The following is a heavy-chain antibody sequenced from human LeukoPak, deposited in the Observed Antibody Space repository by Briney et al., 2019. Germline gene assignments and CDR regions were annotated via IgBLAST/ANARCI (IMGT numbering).Heavy chain of an antibody. CDR3: ARERYSSSWSDPQPYYYYGMDV. J-gene: IGHJ6*04. V-gene: IGHV1-69*13. CDR1: GGTFSSYA. Sequence: GASAKVSCKASGGTFSSYAISWVRQAPGQGLEWMGGIIPIFGTANYAQKFQGRVTITADESTSTAYMELSSLRSEDTAVYYCARERYSSSWSDPQPYYYYGMDVWGKGTTVTVSS. CDR2: IIPIFGTA. D-gene: IGHD6-13*01.